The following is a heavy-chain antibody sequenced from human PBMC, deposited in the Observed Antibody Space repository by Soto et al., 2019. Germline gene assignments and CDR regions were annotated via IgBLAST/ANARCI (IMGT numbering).Heavy chain of an antibody. D-gene: IGHD3-16*02. CDR1: GGSFSGYY. CDR2: INHSGST. CDR3: ARFQYDYVWGSYRPAFFDY. V-gene: IGHV4-34*01. J-gene: IGHJ4*02. Sequence: QVQLQQWGAGLLKPSETLSLTCAVYGGSFSGYYWSWIRQPPGKGLEWIGEINHSGSTNYNPSLKSRVTISVDTYKNQFSLKLSSVTAADTAVYYCARFQYDYVWGSYRPAFFDYWGQGTLVTVSS.